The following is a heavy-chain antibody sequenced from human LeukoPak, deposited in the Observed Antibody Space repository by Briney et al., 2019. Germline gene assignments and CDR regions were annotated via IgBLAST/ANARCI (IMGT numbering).Heavy chain of an antibody. CDR2: IIPIFGTAKGGIIPIVGTA. Sequence: GASVKVSCKPSGGTFSNYPISWVRQAPGQGLEWMGGIIPIFGTAKGGIIPIVGTANNTQKFQGRVTITTDESTSTAYVELSSLRSEDTAVYYCASLQLSSSSDRSSSDYWGQGTLVTVSS. J-gene: IGHJ4*02. D-gene: IGHD6-6*01. V-gene: IGHV1-69*05. CDR3: ASLQLSSSSDRSSSDY. CDR1: GGTFSNYP.